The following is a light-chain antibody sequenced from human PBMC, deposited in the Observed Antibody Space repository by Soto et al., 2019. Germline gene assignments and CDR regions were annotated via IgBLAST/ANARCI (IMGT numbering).Light chain of an antibody. CDR3: SSYSSSTTHVV. V-gene: IGLV2-14*03. Sequence: QSVLTQPASVSGSPGRSVTISCTGTSTDVGDFNYVSWYQHLPGRAPKLIIYDVTNRPSGISYRFSASKSGRTASLTISGLQAEDVADYYCSSYSSSTTHVVFGGGTKVTVL. CDR1: STDVGDFNY. J-gene: IGLJ2*01. CDR2: DVT.